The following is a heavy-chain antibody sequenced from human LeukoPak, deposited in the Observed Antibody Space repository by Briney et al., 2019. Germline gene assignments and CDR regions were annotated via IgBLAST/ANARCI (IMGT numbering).Heavy chain of an antibody. J-gene: IGHJ4*02. CDR3: AKDRRSGSYTFDY. V-gene: IGHV3-23*01. D-gene: IGHD1-26*01. CDR1: GFTFSSYA. Sequence: GGSLRLSCAASGFTFSSYAMSWVRQAPGKGLEWVSAISGSGGSTYYADSVKGRFTISGDNSKNTLYLQMNSLRAEDTAVYYCAKDRRSGSYTFDYWGQGTLVTVSS. CDR2: ISGSGGST.